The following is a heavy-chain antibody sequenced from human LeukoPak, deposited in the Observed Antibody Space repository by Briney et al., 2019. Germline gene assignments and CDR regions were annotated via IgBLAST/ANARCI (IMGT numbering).Heavy chain of an antibody. D-gene: IGHD3-9*01. CDR2: IIPIFGTA. CDR1: GGIFSSYA. J-gene: IGHJ1*01. CDR3: ARDRFTGYSHGYFQH. Sequence: GASVKVSCKASGGIFSSYAISWVRQAPGQGLEWMGRIIPIFGTANYAQIFQDRVTITMDESTSTAYMELSSLRFEDTAAYYCARDRFTGYSHGYFQHWGQGTLVTV. V-gene: IGHV1-69*05.